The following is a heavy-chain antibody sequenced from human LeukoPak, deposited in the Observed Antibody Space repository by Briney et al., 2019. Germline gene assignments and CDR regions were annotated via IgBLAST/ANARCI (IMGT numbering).Heavy chain of an antibody. CDR1: GYTFTSYD. CDR2: MNPNSGNT. V-gene: IGHV1-8*03. CDR3: ARGLGVRYDFWSGYLDAFDI. J-gene: IGHJ3*02. Sequence: ASVKVSCKASGYTFTSYDINWVRQATGQGLEWMGWMNPNSGNTGYAQKFQGRVTITRNTSISTAYMELSSLRSEDTAECYCARGLGVRYDFWSGYLDAFDIWGQGTMVTVSS. D-gene: IGHD3-3*01.